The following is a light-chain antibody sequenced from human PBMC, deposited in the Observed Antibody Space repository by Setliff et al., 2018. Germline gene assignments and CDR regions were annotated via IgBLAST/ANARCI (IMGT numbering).Light chain of an antibody. Sequence: SYALTQPPSVSVAPGRAAIITCAGSNIGGKTVHWYQQKPGQAPLLVMYNNDDRHFGIPERFSGSNSANTATLTIRWAEAGDEADYYCQVWDVNTDHVVFGGGTKVTVL. J-gene: IGLJ2*01. CDR2: NND. CDR3: QVWDVNTDHVV. CDR1: NIGGKT. V-gene: IGLV3-21*04.